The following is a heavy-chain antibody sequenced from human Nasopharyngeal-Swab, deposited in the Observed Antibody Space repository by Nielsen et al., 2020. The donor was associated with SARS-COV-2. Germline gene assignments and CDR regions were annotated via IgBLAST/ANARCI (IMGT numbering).Heavy chain of an antibody. CDR1: GYTFTGYY. J-gene: IGHJ4*02. CDR2: INPNSGGT. CDR3: ARGIADFDY. Sequence: ASVKVSCKDSGYTFTGYYMHWVRQAPGQGLEWMGLINPNSGGTNYAKKFQGRVTMTRDTSISTAYMELSRLRSDDTAVYYCARGIADFDYWGQGTLVTVSS. D-gene: IGHD6-13*01. V-gene: IGHV1-2*02.